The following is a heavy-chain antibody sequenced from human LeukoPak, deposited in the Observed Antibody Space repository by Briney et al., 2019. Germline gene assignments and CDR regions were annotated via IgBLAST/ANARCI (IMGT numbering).Heavy chain of an antibody. CDR2: INHSGST. CDR3: ARDLGVGATGYFDY. CDR1: GGSFSGYY. Sequence: KPSETLSLTCAVYGGSFSGYYWSWIRQPPGKGLEWIGEINHSGSTNYNPSLKSRVTISVDTSKNQFSLKLSSVTAADTAVYYCARDLGVGATGYFDYWGQGTLVTVSS. D-gene: IGHD1-26*01. J-gene: IGHJ4*02. V-gene: IGHV4-34*01.